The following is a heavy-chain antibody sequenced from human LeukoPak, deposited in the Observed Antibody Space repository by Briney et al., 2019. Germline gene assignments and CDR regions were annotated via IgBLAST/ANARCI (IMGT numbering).Heavy chain of an antibody. CDR3: ARESGSGEFDY. CDR1: RFTFSNYK. V-gene: IGHV3-21*01. CDR2: ISSSSTYI. Sequence: GGSLRLSCAASRFTFSNYKLNWVRQAPGQGLEWVSSISSSSTYIYYADSVKGRFTISRDNAGNSLYLQMNRLRAEDTAVYYCARESGSGEFDYWGQGTLVTVSS. D-gene: IGHD6-19*01. J-gene: IGHJ4*02.